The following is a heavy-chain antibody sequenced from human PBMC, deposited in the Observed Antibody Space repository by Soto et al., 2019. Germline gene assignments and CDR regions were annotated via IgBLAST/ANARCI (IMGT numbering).Heavy chain of an antibody. CDR2: INEDGREE. CDR1: GFSISDYW. J-gene: IGHJ4*02. V-gene: IGHV3-7*01. D-gene: IGHD1-26*01. Sequence: EVQMVESGGGLVQPGGSLRLSCAASGFSISDYWMSWVRQAPGKGLEWVGNINEDGREENYVDSVKGRFTISRDNARNSLYLQMNSLRVEATAVYYCCHTWVGGQGTLVTVSS. CDR3: CHTWV.